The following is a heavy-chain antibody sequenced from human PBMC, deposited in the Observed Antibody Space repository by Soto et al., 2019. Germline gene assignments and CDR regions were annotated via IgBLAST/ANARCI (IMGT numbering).Heavy chain of an antibody. CDR2: ISSGSSSK. D-gene: IGHD6-13*01. Sequence: EVQLVESGGGLVQPGGSLRLSCTASGFTFSNYNMNWVRQAPGKGLEWVAYISSGSSSKHYADSVKGRFTISRDNAKKSLFLQIINLRHEDSAMYYCARVNKREGAAATNWAFGPWSQGPLVTVSS. CDR1: GFTFSNYN. V-gene: IGHV3-48*02. CDR3: ARVNKREGAAATNWAFGP. J-gene: IGHJ5*02.